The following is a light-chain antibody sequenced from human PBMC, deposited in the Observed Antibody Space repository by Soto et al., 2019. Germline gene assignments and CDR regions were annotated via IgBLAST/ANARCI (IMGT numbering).Light chain of an antibody. CDR1: RRVNTY. J-gene: IGKJ1*01. Sequence: EIVLTQSPGTLSLSPGDRASLSCRASRRVNTYLAWYQQKSGQSPRVIIFDASNRAAGTPARFSGSGSGTDFTLTISSLETEDFAVYYCQQRDNWTWTFGQGTKVDIK. CDR3: QQRDNWTWT. CDR2: DAS. V-gene: IGKV3-11*01.